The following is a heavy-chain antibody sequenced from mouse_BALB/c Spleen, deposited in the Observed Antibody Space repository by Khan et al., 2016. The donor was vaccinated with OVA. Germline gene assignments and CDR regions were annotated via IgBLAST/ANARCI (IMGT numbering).Heavy chain of an antibody. CDR1: GFSLTDYS. CDR3: ARRGYDYGRGALFAY. J-gene: IGHJ3*01. V-gene: IGHV2-2*02. D-gene: IGHD2-4*01. CDR2: IWSAGST. Sequence: QVQLKQSGPGLVQPSQSLSITCTVSGFSLTDYSVHWVRQSPGKGLEWLGVIWSAGSTDYNAAFISRLTISKDNSRSKVFFKMNSLQPNDTAIYYCARRGYDYGRGALFAYWGQGTLVTVSA.